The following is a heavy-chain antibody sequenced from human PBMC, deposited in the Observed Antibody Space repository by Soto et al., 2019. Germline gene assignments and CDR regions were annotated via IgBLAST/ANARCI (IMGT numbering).Heavy chain of an antibody. CDR1: GFSLTTSGVG. J-gene: IGHJ4*02. CDR3: AYSPCSGGTCYLFDH. Sequence: QITLKESGPTLVKPTQTLTLTCTVSGFSLTTSGVGVGWIRQPPGKAPEWLALIYWDGIERYSPSLRSRLTITMDTSKNQVVLTMTTMDPVDTATYYCAYSPCSGGTCYLFDHWGQGTPVIVSS. D-gene: IGHD2-15*01. V-gene: IGHV2-5*02. CDR2: IYWDGIE.